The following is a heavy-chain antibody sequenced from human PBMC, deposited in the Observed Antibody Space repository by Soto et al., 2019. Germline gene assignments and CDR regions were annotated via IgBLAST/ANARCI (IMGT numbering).Heavy chain of an antibody. V-gene: IGHV4-39*01. Sequence: QLHLQESAPGLLKPSETLSLTCTVSGGSISRSSDYWGWIRQPPGQGLEWIGSINYSGNTHYNSSLKSRVTISVDTSKTQFSLKVNSVTAADTAVYYCVRLSGSAPGMRCFDPWGQGTLVTVSS. CDR2: INYSGNT. D-gene: IGHD6-13*01. J-gene: IGHJ5*02. CDR3: VRLSGSAPGMRCFDP. CDR1: GGSISRSSDY.